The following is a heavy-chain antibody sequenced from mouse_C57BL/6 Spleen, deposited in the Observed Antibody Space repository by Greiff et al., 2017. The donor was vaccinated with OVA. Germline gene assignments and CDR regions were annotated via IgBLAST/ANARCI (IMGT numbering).Heavy chain of an antibody. CDR1: GYTFTEYT. D-gene: IGHD1-1*01. V-gene: IGHV1-62-2*01. CDR3: ARHENYGSSFYYFDY. Sequence: VKLVESGAELVKPGASVKLSCKASGYTFTEYTIHWVKQRSGQGLEWIGWFYPGSGSIKYNEKFKDKATLTADKSSSTVYMELSRLTSEDSAVYFCARHENYGSSFYYFDYWGQGTTLTVSS. CDR2: FYPGSGSI. J-gene: IGHJ2*01.